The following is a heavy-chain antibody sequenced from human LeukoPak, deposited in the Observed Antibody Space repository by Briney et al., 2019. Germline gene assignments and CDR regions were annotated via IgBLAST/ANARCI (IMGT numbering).Heavy chain of an antibody. J-gene: IGHJ4*02. CDR3: ARDEDDSSGYFRGSDY. V-gene: IGHV3-21*01. D-gene: IGHD3-22*01. CDR2: ISSSSSYI. CDR1: GFTFSSYS. Sequence: PGGSLRLSCAASGFTFSSYSMNWVRQAPGKGLEWVSSISSSSSYIYYAGSVKGRFTISRDNAKNSLYLQMNSLRAEDTAVYYCARDEDDSSGYFRGSDYWGQGTLVTVSS.